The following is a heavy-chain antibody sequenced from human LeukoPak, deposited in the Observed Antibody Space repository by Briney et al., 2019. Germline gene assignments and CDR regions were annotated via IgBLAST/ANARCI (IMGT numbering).Heavy chain of an antibody. J-gene: IGHJ4*02. CDR1: GFTFSDYY. V-gene: IGHV3-11*06. CDR3: TAGYSSGWTYYFDY. D-gene: IGHD6-19*01. CDR2: ISSSSSYT. Sequence: TGGSLRLSCAASGFTFSDYYMSWIRQAPGKGLEWVSYISSSSSYTNYADSVKGRFTISRDNAKNSLYLQMNSLRAEDTAVYYCTAGYSSGWTYYFDYWGQGTLVTVSS.